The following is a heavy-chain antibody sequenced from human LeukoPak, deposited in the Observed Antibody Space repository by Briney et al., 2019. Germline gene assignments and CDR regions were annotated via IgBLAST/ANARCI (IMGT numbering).Heavy chain of an antibody. J-gene: IGHJ4*02. CDR1: GFTFSNAW. CDR2: ISNSGSSI. Sequence: GGSLRLSCAASGFTFSNAWMSWVRQAPGKGLEWVSYISNSGSSIYYADSVKGRFTISRDNAKNSLYLQMNSLRAEDTAVYYCARDCSSTSCYDGDYWGQGTLVTVSS. D-gene: IGHD2-2*01. V-gene: IGHV3-11*04. CDR3: ARDCSSTSCYDGDY.